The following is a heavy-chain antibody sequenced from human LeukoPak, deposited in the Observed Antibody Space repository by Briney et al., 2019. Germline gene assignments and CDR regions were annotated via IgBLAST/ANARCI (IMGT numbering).Heavy chain of an antibody. V-gene: IGHV1-18*04. CDR1: GYTFTSYG. CDR3: SISGYGSGSYRWFDP. J-gene: IGHJ5*02. D-gene: IGHD3-10*01. CDR2: ISAYNGNT. Sequence: ASVKVSCRASGYTFTSYGISWLRQAPGQGLEWMGWISAYNGNTNYAQKLQGRVTMTTDTTTSTAYMELRSLRSDDTAVDYCSISGYGSGSYRWFDPWGQGTLVTVSS.